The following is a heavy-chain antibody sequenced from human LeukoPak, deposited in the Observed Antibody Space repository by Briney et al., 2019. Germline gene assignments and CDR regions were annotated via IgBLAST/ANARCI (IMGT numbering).Heavy chain of an antibody. J-gene: IGHJ5*02. D-gene: IGHD6-13*01. CDR1: GGTFSSYA. Sequence: SVKVSCKASGGTFSSYAISWVRQAPGQGLEWMGRIIPIFGTANYAQKFQGRVTITTDESTSTAYMALSSLRSEDTAVYYCARDGKYSSSANWFDPWGQGTLVTVSS. CDR3: ARDGKYSSSANWFDP. CDR2: IIPIFGTA. V-gene: IGHV1-69*05.